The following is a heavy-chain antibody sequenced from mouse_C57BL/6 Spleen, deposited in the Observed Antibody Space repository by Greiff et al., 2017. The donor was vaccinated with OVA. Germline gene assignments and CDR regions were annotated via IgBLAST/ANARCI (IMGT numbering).Heavy chain of an antibody. V-gene: IGHV1-80*01. CDR2: IYPGDGDT. Sequence: QVQLQQSGAALVKPGASVKISCKASGYAFSSSWMNWVKQRPGKGLEWIGQIYPGDGDTNYNGQFKGKATLTADKSSSTAYMQLSSLTSEDSAVYFCARYDYGSPLAYWGQGTLVTVSA. J-gene: IGHJ3*01. CDR3: ARYDYGSPLAY. CDR1: GYAFSSSW. D-gene: IGHD1-1*01.